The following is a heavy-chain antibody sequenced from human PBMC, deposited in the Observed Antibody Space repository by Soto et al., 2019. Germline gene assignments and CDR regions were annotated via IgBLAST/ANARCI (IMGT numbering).Heavy chain of an antibody. J-gene: IGHJ3*02. CDR2: ISSSASYI. CDR1: GFTFSSYT. Sequence: GGSLRLSCAASGFTFSSYTMNWVRQAPGKGLEWVSSISSSASYIHYADSVRGRFTISRDNAKNSLYLQMNSLRPEDTAVYYGATDPDIVVVPDSDAFDIWGQGTMVTVSS. CDR3: ATDPDIVVVPDSDAFDI. D-gene: IGHD2-2*01. V-gene: IGHV3-21*01.